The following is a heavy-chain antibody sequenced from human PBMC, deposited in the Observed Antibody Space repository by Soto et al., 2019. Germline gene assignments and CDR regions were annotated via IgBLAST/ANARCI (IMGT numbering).Heavy chain of an antibody. J-gene: IGHJ6*02. D-gene: IGHD2-15*01. CDR1: GFTFSYG. Sequence: QVQLVESGGGVVQPGGSLRLSCAASGFTFSYGFHWVRQAPGKGLEWVAVIWWYGSNKIYADSVKGRFTISRDNSKKTLYPEMNSLRADDTAIYYCAREGYCSGGGCYSGMDVWGQGTTVTVSS. V-gene: IGHV3-33*01. CDR3: AREGYCSGGGCYSGMDV. CDR2: IWWYGSNK.